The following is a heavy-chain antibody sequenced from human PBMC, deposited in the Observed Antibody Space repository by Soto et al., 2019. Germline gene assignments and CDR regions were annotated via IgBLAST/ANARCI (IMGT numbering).Heavy chain of an antibody. J-gene: IGHJ6*03. CDR3: TRHAGGHVEPSFYYYLMDV. D-gene: IGHD2-15*01. CDR2: IRSKTNNYAT. Sequence: EVQLVESGGGLVQPGGSLKLARLASGFPLSDSAIHWDRKASGKGLEWVGRIRSKTNNYATTYGAPVRGRFTLSRDDSKNTAYLQMNNLESEDAAVYYCTRHAGGHVEPSFYYYLMDVWGKGTTVSV. CDR1: GFPLSDSA. V-gene: IGHV3-73*01.